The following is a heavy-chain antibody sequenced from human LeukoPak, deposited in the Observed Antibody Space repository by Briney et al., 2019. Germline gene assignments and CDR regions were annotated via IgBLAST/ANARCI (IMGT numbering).Heavy chain of an antibody. CDR1: GFTFSTYS. CDR3: ERAGLYSGSGLDS. D-gene: IGHD5-12*01. J-gene: IGHJ4*02. CDR2: ITGTSTYI. V-gene: IGHV3-21*01. Sequence: PGGSLRLSCAASGFTFSTYSLNWVRQAPGRGLEWVSSITGTSTYIFYADSVKGRFTISRDNAKNSLYLQMNSLRAEDTAVYYCERAGLYSGSGLDSWGQGALVTVSS.